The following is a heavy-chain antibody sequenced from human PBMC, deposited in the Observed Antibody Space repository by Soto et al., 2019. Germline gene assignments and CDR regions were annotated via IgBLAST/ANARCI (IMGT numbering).Heavy chain of an antibody. CDR1: GYSFSSYY. D-gene: IGHD3-9*01. V-gene: IGHV5-51*01. CDR3: ARGDYDILTGDFKSYYGMDV. J-gene: IGHJ6*02. Sequence: PGESLKISCKGSGYSFSSYYIGWVRQMPGKGLEWMGIIYPGDSDTRYSPSFQGQVTISADKSIRTAYLQWSSLKASDTAIYYCARGDYDILTGDFKSYYGMDVWGQGTTVTVSS. CDR2: IYPGDSDT.